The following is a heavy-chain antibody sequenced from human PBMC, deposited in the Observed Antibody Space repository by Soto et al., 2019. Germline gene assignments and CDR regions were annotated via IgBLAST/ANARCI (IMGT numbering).Heavy chain of an antibody. V-gene: IGHV5-10-1*01. J-gene: IGHJ6*02. CDR3: ASGIVVVPAAPTAYYYYYGMDV. D-gene: IGHD2-2*01. CDR1: GYSFTSYW. Sequence: GESLKISCKGSGYSFTSYWISWVRQMPGKGLEWMGRIDPSDSYTNYSPSFQGHVTISADKSISTAYLQWSSLKASDTAMYYCASGIVVVPAAPTAYYYYYGMDVWGQGTTVTVSS. CDR2: IDPSDSYT.